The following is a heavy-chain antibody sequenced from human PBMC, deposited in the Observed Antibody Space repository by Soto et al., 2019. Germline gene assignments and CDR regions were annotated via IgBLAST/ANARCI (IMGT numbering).Heavy chain of an antibody. CDR2: IYHSGNT. CDR1: GGSISSSNW. V-gene: IGHV4-4*02. CDR3: ARQNGDYAFDY. J-gene: IGHJ4*02. Sequence: PSETLSLTCAVSGGSISSSNWWSWVRQPPGKGLEWIGEIYHSGNTNYNPSLKSRVTISVDKSKNHFSLKLSSVTAANTAVYYCARQNGDYAFDYWGQGTLVTVS. D-gene: IGHD4-17*01.